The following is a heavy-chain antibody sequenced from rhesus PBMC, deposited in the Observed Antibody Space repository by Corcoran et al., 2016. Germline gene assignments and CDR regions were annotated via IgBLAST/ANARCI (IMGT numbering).Heavy chain of an antibody. Sequence: QVQLQESGPGLVKPSETLSLTCAVSGYSISSGYYWGWIRQPPGKGLEWIGSIYGSGGSNYLNPSPKIRVTLSVDTAKNPFSRKLSSVTAADTAVYYCARVGSSWSEWDTVGTEWYFDLWGPGTPITISS. D-gene: IGHD5-42*01. J-gene: IGHJ2*01. V-gene: IGHV4S14*01. CDR3: ARVGSSWSEWDTVGTEWYFDL. CDR2: IYGSGGSN. CDR1: GYSISSGYY.